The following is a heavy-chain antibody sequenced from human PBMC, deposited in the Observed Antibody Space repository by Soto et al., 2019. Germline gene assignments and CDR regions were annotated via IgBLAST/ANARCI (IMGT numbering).Heavy chain of an antibody. J-gene: IGHJ6*03. D-gene: IGHD2-2*01. CDR2: FDPEDGQT. Sequence: ASVKVSCKVSGYTLTELSMHWVRQAPGKGLEWVGGFDPEDGQTIYAQNFQGRVTMTEDTSADTAYMELSSLRSEDTAVYYCATLKRTYCSSSSCRSYFYYYMDVWGKGTTVTVSS. CDR3: ATLKRTYCSSSSCRSYFYYYMDV. V-gene: IGHV1-24*01. CDR1: GYTLTELS.